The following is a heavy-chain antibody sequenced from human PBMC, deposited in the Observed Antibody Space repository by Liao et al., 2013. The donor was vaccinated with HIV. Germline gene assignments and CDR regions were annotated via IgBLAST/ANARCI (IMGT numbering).Heavy chain of an antibody. CDR3: ARGGSYYENY. V-gene: IGHV4-59*01. J-gene: IGHJ4*02. D-gene: IGHD1-26*01. CDR1: GGSISSFH. Sequence: QVQLRESGPGLVKPSETLSLTCTVSGGSISSFHCTWIRQAPGKGLEWIGYTHNSGDTNYNPSLKSRVAISIDTSENRFSLKLTSVTAADTAVYYCARGGSYYENYWGQGTLVTVSS. CDR2: THNSGDT.